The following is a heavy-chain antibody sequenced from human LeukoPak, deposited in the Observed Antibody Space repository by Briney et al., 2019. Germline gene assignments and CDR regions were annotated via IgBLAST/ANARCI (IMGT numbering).Heavy chain of an antibody. V-gene: IGHV4-61*02. Sequence: SQTLSLTCSVSGDSIRSGTYYWSWIRQPAGKGLEWIGRIYTSGSTSYNPSLKSRVTISVDTSKNQFSLKLTSVTAADTAVYYCARGGGATRIDYWGQGTLVTASS. D-gene: IGHD5-12*01. CDR3: ARGGGATRIDY. J-gene: IGHJ4*02. CDR1: GDSIRSGTYY. CDR2: IYTSGST.